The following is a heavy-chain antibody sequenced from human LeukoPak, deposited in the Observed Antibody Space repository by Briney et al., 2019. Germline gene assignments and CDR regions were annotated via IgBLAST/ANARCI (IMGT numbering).Heavy chain of an antibody. CDR2: ISSSSSTI. Sequence: GGSLRLSCAASGFTFSDHYMDWVRQAPGKGLEWVSYISSSSSTIYYADSVKGRFTIYRDNAKNSLYLQMNSLRAEDTAVYYCARVRIDSSVYSSDFWGQGTLVTVSS. V-gene: IGHV3-48*01. CDR3: ARVRIDSSVYSSDF. D-gene: IGHD3-22*01. CDR1: GFTFSDHY. J-gene: IGHJ4*02.